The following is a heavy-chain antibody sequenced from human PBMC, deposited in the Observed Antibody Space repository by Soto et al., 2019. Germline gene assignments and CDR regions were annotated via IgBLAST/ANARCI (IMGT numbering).Heavy chain of an antibody. CDR2: ISYDGSYK. CDR1: GFTFSSYG. V-gene: IGHV3-30*18. CDR3: AKEGSVVATTPDFDY. Sequence: GGSLRLSCAASGFTFSSYGMHWVRQAPGKGLEWVAVISYDGSYKYYADSMKGRVTISRDNSKNTLYVQMNSLRAEDTAVYYCAKEGSVVATTPDFDYWGQGPLVSVSS. J-gene: IGHJ4*02. D-gene: IGHD5-12*01.